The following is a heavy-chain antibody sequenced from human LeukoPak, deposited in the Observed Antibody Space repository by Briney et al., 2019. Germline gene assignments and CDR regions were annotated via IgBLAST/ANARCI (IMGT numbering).Heavy chain of an antibody. J-gene: IGHJ4*02. CDR1: GGSIRIATYS. Sequence: SETLSLTCTVSGGSIRIATYSWAWIRQPPGKGLEWIGTIHSSGSTYYHPSLESRVTISLDSSRTQFSLKLTSVTAADAAVYYCARRSTSGYYYFGYWGQGTRVTVSS. D-gene: IGHD2-2*01. V-gene: IGHV4-39*01. CDR2: IHSSGST. CDR3: ARRSTSGYYYFGY.